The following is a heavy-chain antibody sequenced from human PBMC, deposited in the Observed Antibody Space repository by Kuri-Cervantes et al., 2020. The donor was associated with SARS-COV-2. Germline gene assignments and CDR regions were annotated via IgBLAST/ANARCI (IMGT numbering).Heavy chain of an antibody. CDR3: AKDGLLWFGEYSGGYFDY. D-gene: IGHD3-10*01. Sequence: GESLKISCAASGFTFDDYTMHWVRQAPGKGLEWVSLISWDGGSTYYADSVKGRFTISRDNSKNSLYLQMNGLRTEDTALYYCAKDGLLWFGEYSGGYFDYWGQGTLVTVSS. CDR1: GFTFDDYT. CDR2: ISWDGGST. J-gene: IGHJ4*02. V-gene: IGHV3-43*01.